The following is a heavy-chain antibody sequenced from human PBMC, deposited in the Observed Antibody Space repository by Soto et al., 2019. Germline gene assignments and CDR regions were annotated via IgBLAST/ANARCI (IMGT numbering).Heavy chain of an antibody. CDR1: GFTFSSYG. J-gene: IGHJ4*02. CDR2: ISYDGSNK. D-gene: IGHD6-6*01. CDR3: AKDSSSSGRFYYFDY. Sequence: PGGSLRLSCAASGFTFSSYGMHWVRQAPGKGLEWVAVISYDGSNKYYADSVKGRFTISRDNSKNTLYLQMNSLRAEDTAVYYCAKDSSSSGRFYYFDYWGQGTLVTVSS. V-gene: IGHV3-30*18.